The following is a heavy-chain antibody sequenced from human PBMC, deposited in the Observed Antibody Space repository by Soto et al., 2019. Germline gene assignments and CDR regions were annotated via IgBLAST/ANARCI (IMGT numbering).Heavy chain of an antibody. V-gene: IGHV4-4*02. CDR1: GDSISSMNW. CDR3: ARYDYGSGDDYNIDY. D-gene: IGHD3-10*01. J-gene: IGHJ4*02. Sequence: QVQLQESGPGLVKPSGTLSLTSAVSGDSISSMNWWSWVRQPPGKGLEWIGEIHHSGSTNYNPSLMSRVTISVDKSKNQFSLKLTSVTAADRAVYYCARYDYGSGDDYNIDYWGQGTLVTVSS. CDR2: IHHSGST.